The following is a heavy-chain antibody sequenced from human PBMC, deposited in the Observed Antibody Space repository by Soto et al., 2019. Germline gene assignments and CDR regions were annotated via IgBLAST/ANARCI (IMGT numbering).Heavy chain of an antibody. CDR1: GGSVSSGRYY. CDR3: ARSASSSSCL. D-gene: IGHD2-15*01. Sequence: SGTLDLTCAVSGGSVSSGRYYWGCVWQPPGKGLEWIGYIYYSGSTKYNPSLKSRVTISVDTSKNHFSLNLSSMTAADTAVYYRARSASSSSCLRGQGTLGTLSS. J-gene: IGHJ1*01. V-gene: IGHV4-61*03. CDR2: IYYSGST.